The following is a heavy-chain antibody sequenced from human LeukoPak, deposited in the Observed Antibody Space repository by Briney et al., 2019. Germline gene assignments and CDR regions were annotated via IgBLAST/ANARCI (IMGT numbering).Heavy chain of an antibody. CDR3: TRDVASSTYHFDSSGLLDY. Sequence: VASVKVSCKASGYTFTSYDINWARQATGQGLEWMGWMNPNSGNTGYAQKFQGRVTMTRNTSISTAYMELSSLRSEDTAVYYCTRDVASSTYHFDSSGLLDYWGQGTLVTVSS. CDR1: GYTFTSYD. J-gene: IGHJ4*02. V-gene: IGHV1-8*01. D-gene: IGHD3-22*01. CDR2: MNPNSGNT.